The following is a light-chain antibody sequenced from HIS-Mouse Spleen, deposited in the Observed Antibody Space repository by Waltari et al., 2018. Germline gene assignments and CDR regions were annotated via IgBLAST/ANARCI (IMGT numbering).Light chain of an antibody. V-gene: IGKV2-30*01. CDR2: EVS. CDR3: MQGTHLPRT. Sequence: DVATTQSRLSLPVTLGQPASISCRSSQSLVFSDENTYLHWFQQRPGQAPRRLIYEVSTRDSGVPDRFSGSGSVTDFTVNISTVDDMDVVVYYCMQGTHLPRTFGCGTKVEIK. J-gene: IGKJ4*01. CDR1: QSLVFSDENTY.